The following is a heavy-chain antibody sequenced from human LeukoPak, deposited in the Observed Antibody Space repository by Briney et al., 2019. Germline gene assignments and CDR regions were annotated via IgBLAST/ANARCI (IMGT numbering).Heavy chain of an antibody. CDR3: ARGDYGDYDYYYYYMDV. CDR1: GFTFSSYA. V-gene: IGHV3-30*04. CDR2: ISYDGSNK. D-gene: IGHD4-17*01. Sequence: PGRSLRLSCAASGFTFSSYAMHWVRQAPGKGLEWVAVISYDGSNKYYADSVKGRFTISRDNSKNTLYLQMNSLRAEDTAVYYCARGDYGDYDYYYYYMDVWGKGTTVTVSS. J-gene: IGHJ6*03.